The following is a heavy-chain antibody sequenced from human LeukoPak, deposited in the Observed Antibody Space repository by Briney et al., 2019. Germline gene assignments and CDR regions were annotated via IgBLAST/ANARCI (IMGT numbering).Heavy chain of an antibody. D-gene: IGHD6-6*01. CDR2: VYYSGNT. CDR3: ARVMAARREDLNWFDP. V-gene: IGHV4-39*07. J-gene: IGHJ5*02. Sequence: PSEALSLTCTVSGGSISSSGSYWGWIRQPPGKGLEWIGSVYYSGNTYNPSLKSRVTISVDTSKNQFSLNLTSVNAADTAIYYCARVMAARREDLNWFDPWGQGTLVTVSS. CDR1: GGSISSSGSY.